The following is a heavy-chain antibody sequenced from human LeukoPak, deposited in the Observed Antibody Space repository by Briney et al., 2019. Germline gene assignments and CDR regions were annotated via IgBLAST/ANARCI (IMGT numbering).Heavy chain of an antibody. CDR2: ISSSSSYI. CDR1: GFTFSSYS. D-gene: IGHD1-26*01. CDR3: ARVEGAKLGAFDI. Sequence: PGGSLRLSCAASGFTFSSYSMNWVRQAPGKGLEWVAFISSSSSYIYYADSVKGRFTISRDNAKNSLYLQMNSLRAEDTAVYYCARVEGAKLGAFDIWGQGTMVTVSS. V-gene: IGHV3-21*01. J-gene: IGHJ3*02.